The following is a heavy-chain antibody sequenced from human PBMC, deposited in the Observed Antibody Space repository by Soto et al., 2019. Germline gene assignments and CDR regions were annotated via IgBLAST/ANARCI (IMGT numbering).Heavy chain of an antibody. D-gene: IGHD3-10*01. J-gene: IGHJ5*02. CDR2: INHSGIT. Sequence: QVQLQQWGAGLLKPSETLSLTCAFYGGSFSGYYWTLIRQPPGKGLEWIGEINHSGITNYNPSLKSRVTISVDNSNNHLSLKLTSMTAADTAVYYCARGWFGELSSWGQGTLVTVS. V-gene: IGHV4-34*01. CDR3: ARGWFGELSS. CDR1: GGSFSGYY.